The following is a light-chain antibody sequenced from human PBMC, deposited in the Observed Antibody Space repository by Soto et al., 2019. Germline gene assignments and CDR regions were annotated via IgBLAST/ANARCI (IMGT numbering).Light chain of an antibody. CDR2: GAS. CDR1: QSVSSTY. Sequence: EIVLTQSPGTLSLSPGERATLSCRASQSVSSTYLAWYQQKPGQAPSLLIYGASSRATGIPDRFSGSESGTDFTLTISRLEPEDFAVYYGQQYGSSPTFGGGTKVEIK. V-gene: IGKV3-20*01. J-gene: IGKJ4*01. CDR3: QQYGSSPT.